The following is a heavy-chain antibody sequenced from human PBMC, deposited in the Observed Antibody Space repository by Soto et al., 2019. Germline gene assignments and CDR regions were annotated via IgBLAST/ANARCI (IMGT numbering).Heavy chain of an antibody. CDR1: GFTFNNYF. Sequence: QVQLVQSGAEVKKPGASVKVSCKASGFTFNNYFFHWVRQAPRQGLEWMGIISPYDGSTNYEQSLQCRVTMTSDTSTSTVYMELSSLRSEDTAVYYCARGDGRGSTGFYYYYGMDVWGHGTTVPVSS. CDR3: ARGDGRGSTGFYYYYGMDV. J-gene: IGHJ6*02. D-gene: IGHD1-26*01. V-gene: IGHV1-46*02. CDR2: ISPYDGST.